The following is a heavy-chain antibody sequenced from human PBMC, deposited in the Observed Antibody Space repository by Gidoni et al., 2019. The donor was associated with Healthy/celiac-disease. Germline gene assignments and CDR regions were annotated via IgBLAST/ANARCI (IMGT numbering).Heavy chain of an antibody. Sequence: QVQLVQAGAAVKKPGASVKVSCKASGYTFTSYGISWVRQAPGQGMEWMGWISAYNGNTNYAQKLQGRVTMTTDTSTSTAYMELRSLRSDDTAVYYCARVGPPLITGRGDFDYWGQGTLVTVSS. CDR2: ISAYNGNT. CDR3: ARVGPPLITGRGDFDY. V-gene: IGHV1-18*01. CDR1: GYTFTSYG. J-gene: IGHJ4*02. D-gene: IGHD1-20*01.